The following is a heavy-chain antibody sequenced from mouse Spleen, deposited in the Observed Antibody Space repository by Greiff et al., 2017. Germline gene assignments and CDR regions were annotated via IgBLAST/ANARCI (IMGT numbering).Heavy chain of an antibody. Sequence: EVKLMESGGGLVKRGGSLKLSCAASGFTFSSYAMSWVRQTPEKRLEWVATISSGGGNTYYPDSVKGRFTISRDNAKNTLYLQMSSLKSEDTAMYYCARQVHYFAYWGQGTLVTVSA. CDR2: ISSGGGNT. CDR3: ARQVHYFAY. J-gene: IGHJ3*01. CDR1: GFTFSSYA. V-gene: IGHV5-9*04. D-gene: IGHD1-2*01.